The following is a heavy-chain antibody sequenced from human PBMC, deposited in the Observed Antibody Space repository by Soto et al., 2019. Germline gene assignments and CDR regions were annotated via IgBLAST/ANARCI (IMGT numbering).Heavy chain of an antibody. Sequence: GGSLRLSCAASGFTFSSYGMHWVRQAPGKGLERVAVIWYDGSNKYYADSVKGRFTISRDNSKNTLYLQMNSLRAEDTAVYYFAIGLAAAGRAYYYGMDVWGQGTTVTVSS. CDR2: IWYDGSNK. D-gene: IGHD6-13*01. CDR3: AIGLAAAGRAYYYGMDV. V-gene: IGHV3-33*01. CDR1: GFTFSSYG. J-gene: IGHJ6*02.